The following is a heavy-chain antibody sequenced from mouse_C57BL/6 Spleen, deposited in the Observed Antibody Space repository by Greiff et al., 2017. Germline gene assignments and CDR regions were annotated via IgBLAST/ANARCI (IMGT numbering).Heavy chain of an antibody. V-gene: IGHV1-52*01. J-gene: IGHJ2*01. CDR1: GYTFTSYW. CDR2: IDPSDSET. Sequence: QVQLQQPGAELVRPGSSVKLSCKASGYTFTSYWMHWVKQRPIQGLEWIGNIDPSDSETHYNQKFKDKATLTVDKSSSTAYMQLSSLTSEESAVYYCARDYGKEGYFDYWGQGTTLTVSS. CDR3: ARDYGKEGYFDY. D-gene: IGHD2-1*01.